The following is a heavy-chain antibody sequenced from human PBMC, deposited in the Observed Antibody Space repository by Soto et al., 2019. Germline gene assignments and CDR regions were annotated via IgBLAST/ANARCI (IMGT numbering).Heavy chain of an antibody. D-gene: IGHD3-10*01. Sequence: ETLALTGAVYGGSFSGYYLSWIRLPPGKGLEWIGEINHSGNTNYNPSLKSRVTISVDTPKHQSSLKLSSVTAADSAVYYCARGLIVWFGELSRRGGHYYYMHVWGKGTTVNVPS. V-gene: IGHV4-34*01. CDR2: INHSGNT. CDR3: ARGLIVWFGELSRRGGHYYYMHV. J-gene: IGHJ6*03. CDR1: GGSFSGYY.